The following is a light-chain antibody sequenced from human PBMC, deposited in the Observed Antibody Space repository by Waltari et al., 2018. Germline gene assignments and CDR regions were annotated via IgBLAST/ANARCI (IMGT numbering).Light chain of an antibody. J-gene: IGLJ3*02. Sequence: QSMLTQPPSASGTPGQRVTISCSGSSSSIGSNTVNWYQQLPGSAPKLLIWSNNQRPSGVPARFSGSQSGTSGSLAISGLQSEDEADYFCAVWDDSLSGWLFGGGTKLTVL. CDR1: SSSIGSNT. CDR3: AVWDDSLSGWL. V-gene: IGLV1-44*01. CDR2: SNN.